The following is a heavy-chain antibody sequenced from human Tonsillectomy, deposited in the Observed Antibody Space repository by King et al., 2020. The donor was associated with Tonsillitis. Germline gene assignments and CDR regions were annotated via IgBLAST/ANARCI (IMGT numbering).Heavy chain of an antibody. J-gene: IGHJ3*02. CDR2: IYTSGTT. D-gene: IGHD6-19*01. CDR1: GGSISSSNYY. CDR3: ARGESSGWYRESFDI. Sequence: VQLQESGPGLVKPSQTLSLTCTVSGGSISSSNYYWTWIRQPAGKGLEWIGRIYTSGTTNYNPSLVSRVTISLDTSKNQFSLKLSSVTAADTAVYYCARGESSGWYRESFDIWGQGTMVTVSS. V-gene: IGHV4-61*02.